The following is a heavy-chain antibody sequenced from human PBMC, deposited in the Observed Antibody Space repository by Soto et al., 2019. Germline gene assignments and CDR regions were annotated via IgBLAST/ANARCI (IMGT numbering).Heavy chain of an antibody. CDR3: ARHGSRYCSGGSCSLDP. Sequence: PSETLSLTCTVSGGSISSYYWSWIRQPPGKGLEWIGYIYYSGSTNYNPSLKSRVTISVDTSKNQFSLKLSSVTAADTAVYYCARHGSRYCSGGSCSLDPWGQGTLVTVSS. J-gene: IGHJ5*02. D-gene: IGHD2-15*01. CDR2: IYYSGST. V-gene: IGHV4-59*08. CDR1: GGSISSYY.